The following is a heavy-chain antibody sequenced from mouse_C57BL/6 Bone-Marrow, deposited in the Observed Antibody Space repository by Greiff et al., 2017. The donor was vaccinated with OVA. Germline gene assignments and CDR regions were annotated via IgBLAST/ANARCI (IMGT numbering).Heavy chain of an antibody. D-gene: IGHD2-10*02. CDR2: INPNNGGT. CDR1: GYTFTDYN. J-gene: IGHJ4*01. V-gene: IGHV1-18*01. CDR3: ARGYGNYYGYYAMDY. Sequence: VQLQQSGPELVKPGASVKIPCKASGYTFTDYNMDWVQQSHGKSLEWIGDINPNNGGTIYNQKFKGKATLTVDKSSSTAYMELRRLTSEDTAVYYCARGYGNYYGYYAMDYWGQGTSVTVSS.